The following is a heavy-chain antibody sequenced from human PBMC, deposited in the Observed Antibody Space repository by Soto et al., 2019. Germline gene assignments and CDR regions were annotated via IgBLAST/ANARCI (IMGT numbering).Heavy chain of an antibody. CDR2: ISAYNGNT. V-gene: IGHV1-18*01. Sequence: ASVKVSCTASGYTFTSYGISWVRQAPGQGLEWMGWISAYNGNTNYAQKLQGRVTMTTDTSTSTAYMELRSLRSDDTAVYYCASATTVTTTPYYMDVWGKGTTVTVSS. D-gene: IGHD4-17*01. CDR1: GYTFTSYG. CDR3: ASATTVTTTPYYMDV. J-gene: IGHJ6*03.